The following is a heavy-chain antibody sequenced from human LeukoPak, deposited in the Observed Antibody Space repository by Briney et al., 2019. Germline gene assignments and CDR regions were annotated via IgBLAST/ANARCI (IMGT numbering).Heavy chain of an antibody. J-gene: IGHJ4*02. CDR3: AKDGYYYDSSGYYYGGGYFDY. D-gene: IGHD3-22*01. CDR1: GFTFSSYA. V-gene: IGHV3-23*01. CDR2: ISGSGGST. Sequence: GGSPRLSCAASGFTFSSYAMSWVRQAPGKGLEWVSAISGSGGSTYYADSVKGRFTISRDNSKNTLYLQMNSLRAEDTAVYYCAKDGYYYDSSGYYYGGGYFDYWGQGTLVTVSS.